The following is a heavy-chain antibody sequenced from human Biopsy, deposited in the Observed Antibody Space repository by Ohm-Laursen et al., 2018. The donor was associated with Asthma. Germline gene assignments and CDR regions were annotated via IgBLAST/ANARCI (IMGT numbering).Heavy chain of an antibody. CDR1: GGSFSAYY. J-gene: IGHJ5*02. V-gene: IGHV4-34*01. D-gene: IGHD3-3*01. CDR2: INLSGST. CDR3: ARAASTTVFWSGYAHNWFDP. Sequence: SQTLSLTCAVYGGSFSAYYRSWIRQPPGKGLEWIAEINLSGSTNYNPSLKSRVTMSVDTSKNQLFLKLSSVTAADTAVYYCARAASTTVFWSGYAHNWFDPWGQGTLVTVSS.